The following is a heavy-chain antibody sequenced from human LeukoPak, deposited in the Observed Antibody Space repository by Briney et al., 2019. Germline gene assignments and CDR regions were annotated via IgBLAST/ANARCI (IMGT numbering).Heavy chain of an antibody. V-gene: IGHV3-23*01. Sequence: GGSLRLSCAASGFTFSSYAMSWVRQAPGKGLEWVSAISGSGGSTYYADSVKGRFTISRDNAMNSLYLQMNSLRAEDTAVYYCASWVRGYYFDYWGQGTLVTVSS. J-gene: IGHJ4*02. CDR1: GFTFSSYA. D-gene: IGHD3-10*01. CDR3: ASWVRGYYFDY. CDR2: ISGSGGST.